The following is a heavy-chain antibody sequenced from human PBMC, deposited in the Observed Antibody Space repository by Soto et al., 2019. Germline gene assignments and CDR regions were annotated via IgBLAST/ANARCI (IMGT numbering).Heavy chain of an antibody. J-gene: IGHJ4*02. V-gene: IGHV5-51*01. CDR3: ARSQFDYIWGTSGYFDS. D-gene: IGHD3-16*01. CDR2: IYPGDSDA. Sequence: GESLKISCKGAGYSFATHWVCCFLQMPVKGLEWMGIIYPGDSDARYSPSFQGQVTISADESITTAYLQWTSLKASDTAMYYCARSQFDYIWGTSGYFDSWGQGTLVTV. CDR1: GYSFATHW.